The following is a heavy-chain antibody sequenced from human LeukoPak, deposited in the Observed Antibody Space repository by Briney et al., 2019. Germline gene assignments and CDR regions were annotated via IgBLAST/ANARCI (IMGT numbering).Heavy chain of an antibody. CDR1: GVSVSSNY. Sequence: SETLSLTCTVSGVSVSSNYWSWIRQAPGKGLEWIGYMYHTGSGNYNPSLKSRVTISVDTSKNQFSLKLSSVTAADTAVYYCARLLSTSGLYYFDYWGQGTLVTVSS. J-gene: IGHJ4*02. D-gene: IGHD2/OR15-2a*01. CDR3: ARLLSTSGLYYFDY. CDR2: MYHTGSG. V-gene: IGHV4-59*02.